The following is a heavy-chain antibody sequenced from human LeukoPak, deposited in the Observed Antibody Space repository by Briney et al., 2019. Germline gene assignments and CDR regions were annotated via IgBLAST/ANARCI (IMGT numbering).Heavy chain of an antibody. V-gene: IGHV4-61*02. D-gene: IGHD6-13*01. CDR3: ARDIGEQQLNAFDI. Sequence: SQTLSLTCTVSGGSISSGSYYWSWIRQPAGKGLEWIGRIYTSGSTNYNPSLKSRVTISVDTSKNQFSLELSSVTAADTAVYYCARDIGEQQLNAFDIWGQGTMVTVSS. CDR1: GGSISSGSYY. CDR2: IYTSGST. J-gene: IGHJ3*02.